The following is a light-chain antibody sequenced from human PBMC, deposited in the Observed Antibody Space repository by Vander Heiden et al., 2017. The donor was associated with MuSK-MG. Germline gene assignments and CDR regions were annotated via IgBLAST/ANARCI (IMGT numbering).Light chain of an antibody. CDR3: SSYTSSSTQV. Sequence: QSALTQPASVSGSPGQSITISCTGTSSDVGGYNYVSWYQQHPGKAPKLRIYDVSNRPSGVSNRFSGSKSGNTDSLTISGLQAEDEADYYCSSYTSSSTQVFGTGTKLTVL. CDR2: DVS. V-gene: IGLV2-14*01. CDR1: SSDVGGYNY. J-gene: IGLJ1*01.